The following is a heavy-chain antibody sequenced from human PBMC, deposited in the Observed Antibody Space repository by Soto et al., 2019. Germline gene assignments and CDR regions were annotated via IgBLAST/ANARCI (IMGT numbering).Heavy chain of an antibody. V-gene: IGHV5-51*01. Sequence: GESLKISCKGSGYSFTSYWIGWVRQMPGKGLEWRGVIYPGDSDTRYSPSFQGQVTISADKSISTAYLQWCSLKASDTVMYYCARSYIGDFDAFDIWGQGTMVTVSS. CDR2: IYPGDSDT. D-gene: IGHD2-15*01. CDR1: GYSFTSYW. CDR3: ARSYIGDFDAFDI. J-gene: IGHJ3*02.